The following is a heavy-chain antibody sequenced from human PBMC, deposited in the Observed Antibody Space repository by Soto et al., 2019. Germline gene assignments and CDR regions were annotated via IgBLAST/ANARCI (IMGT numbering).Heavy chain of an antibody. Sequence: QVQLVESGGGLVKPGGSLRLSCAASGFTFSDHYMSWIRQAPGKGLEWVSYISGSGNTIYYADSLKGRFTISRDSAKNSLYLQMNSLRAEDTAVYYCARGARRDESSGRRSWFDPWGQGTLVTVSS. V-gene: IGHV3-11*01. CDR2: ISGSGNTI. CDR1: GFTFSDHY. CDR3: ARGARRDESSGRRSWFDP. J-gene: IGHJ5*02. D-gene: IGHD3-22*01.